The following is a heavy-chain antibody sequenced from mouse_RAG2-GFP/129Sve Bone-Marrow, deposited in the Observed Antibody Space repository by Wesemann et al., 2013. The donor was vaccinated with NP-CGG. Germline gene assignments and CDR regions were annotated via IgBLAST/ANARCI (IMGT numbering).Heavy chain of an antibody. J-gene: IGHJ2*01. D-gene: IGHD2-14*01. CDR3: ARSRGYRSFDY. V-gene: IGHV1-14*01. CDR2: INPYNDGT. Sequence: WVKQKPGQGLEWIGYINPYNDGTKYNEKFKGKATLTSDKSSSTAYMELSSLTSEDSAVYYCARSRGYRSFDYWGQGTTLTVSS.